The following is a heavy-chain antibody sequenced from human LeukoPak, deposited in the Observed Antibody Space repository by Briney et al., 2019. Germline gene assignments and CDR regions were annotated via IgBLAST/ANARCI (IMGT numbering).Heavy chain of an antibody. V-gene: IGHV1-69*04. D-gene: IGHD5-18*01. J-gene: IGHJ4*02. CDR2: FIPIFGIA. Sequence: GASVKVSCKASGGTFSSYAISWVRQAPGQGLEWMGRFIPIFGIANYAQKFQGRVTITADKSTSTAYMELSSLRSEDTAVYYCARDRGQLWTGGFDYWGQGTLVTVSS. CDR3: ARDRGQLWTGGFDY. CDR1: GGTFSSYA.